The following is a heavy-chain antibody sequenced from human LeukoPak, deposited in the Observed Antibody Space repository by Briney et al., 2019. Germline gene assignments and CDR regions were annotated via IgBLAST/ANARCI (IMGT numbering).Heavy chain of an antibody. CDR3: AKLGGATINYYYYMDA. Sequence: GGSLRLSCAASGFTFSNYAMSWVRQAPGKGLEWVSIIRSNSGRTDYADSVKGRFTISRDNSKNTLYLQMNSLRADDTAVYYCAKLGGATINYYYYMDAWGKGTTVTVSS. CDR1: GFTFSNYA. V-gene: IGHV3-23*01. CDR2: IRSNSGRT. D-gene: IGHD5-24*01. J-gene: IGHJ6*03.